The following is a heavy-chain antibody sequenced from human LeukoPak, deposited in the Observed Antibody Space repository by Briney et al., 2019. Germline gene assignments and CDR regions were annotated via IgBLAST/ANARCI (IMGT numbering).Heavy chain of an antibody. CDR1: GFTVSSNY. CDR2: ISSGSSAI. V-gene: IGHV3-21*01. J-gene: IGHJ4*02. CDR3: ARGHTAVTRPFDF. Sequence: GGSLRLSCAASGFTVSSNYMTWVRQAPGKGLEWVSIISSGSSAIFSADALKGRFTISRDDAKNLLYLDMNSLRAEDTAVYYCARGHTAVTRPFDFWGQGTLVTVSS. D-gene: IGHD4-17*01.